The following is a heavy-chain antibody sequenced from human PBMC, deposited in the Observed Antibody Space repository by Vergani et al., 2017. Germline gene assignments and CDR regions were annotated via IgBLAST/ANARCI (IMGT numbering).Heavy chain of an antibody. J-gene: IGHJ6*02. D-gene: IGHD3-10*01. V-gene: IGHV3-21*01. CDR2: ISSSSSYI. CDR1: GFTFSSYA. Sequence: EVQLLESGGGLVQPGGSLRLSCAASGFTFSSYAMNWVRQAPGKGLEWVSSISSSSSYIYYADSVKGRFTISRDNAKNSLYLQMNSLRAEDTAVYYCARAGSGSYGMDVWGQGTTVTVSS. CDR3: ARAGSGSYGMDV.